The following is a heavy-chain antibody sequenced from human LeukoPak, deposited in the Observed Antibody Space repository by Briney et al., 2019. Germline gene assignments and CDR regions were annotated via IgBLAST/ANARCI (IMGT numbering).Heavy chain of an antibody. D-gene: IGHD5-12*01. Sequence: SETLSLTCTVSGGSISSYYWSWIRQPPGKGLEWIGYIYYSGSTNYNPSLKSRVTISVDTSKNQFSLKLSSVTAADTAVYYCCHSGYWGYFDLWGRGTLVTVSS. V-gene: IGHV4-59*08. CDR1: GGSISSYY. J-gene: IGHJ2*01. CDR3: CHSGYWGYFDL. CDR2: IYYSGST.